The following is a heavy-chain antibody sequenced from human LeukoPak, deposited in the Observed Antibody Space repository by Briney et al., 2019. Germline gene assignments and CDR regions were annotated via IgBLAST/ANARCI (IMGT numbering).Heavy chain of an antibody. CDR1: GYTFTSYD. CDR3: ARRFSGSGSPITY. CDR2: MNHNSGNT. D-gene: IGHD3-10*01. J-gene: IGHJ4*02. Sequence: ASVKGSCKASGYTFTSYDINWVRQATGPGLEVMGWMNHNSGNTGYAQKFQGRVTMTRNTSISTAYMELSSLRSEDTAVYYCARRFSGSGSPITYWGQGTLVTVSS. V-gene: IGHV1-8*01.